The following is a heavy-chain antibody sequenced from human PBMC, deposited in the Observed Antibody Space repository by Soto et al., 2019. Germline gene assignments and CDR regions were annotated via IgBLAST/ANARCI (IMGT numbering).Heavy chain of an antibody. V-gene: IGHV4-31*03. CDR3: ARSSPVVTAP. J-gene: IGHJ5*02. D-gene: IGHD2-21*02. CDR2: IYYSGST. CDR1: GGSISSGGFY. Sequence: QVKLQESGPGLVQPSQTLSLTFTVSGGSISSGGFYWIWIRQHPGKGLEWIGYIYYSGSTYYNPSLKCRITISVDTSKNHFSLKLSSVTDADTAVYYCARSSPVVTAPWGQGTLVTGSS.